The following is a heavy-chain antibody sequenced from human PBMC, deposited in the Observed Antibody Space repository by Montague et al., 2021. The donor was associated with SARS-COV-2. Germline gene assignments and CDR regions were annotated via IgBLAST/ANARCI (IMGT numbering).Heavy chain of an antibody. Sequence: SETLSLTCAVYGGSFSGYYWSWIRQPPGKGLEWNGEINHSGSTNYNPSLKSRVTISVDTSKNQFSLKLSSVTAADTAVYHCARGLAELRYFDWYHYYFDYWGQGTLVTVS. CDR2: INHSGST. V-gene: IGHV4-34*01. CDR3: ARGLAELRYFDWYHYYFDY. CDR1: GGSFSGYY. D-gene: IGHD3-9*01. J-gene: IGHJ4*02.